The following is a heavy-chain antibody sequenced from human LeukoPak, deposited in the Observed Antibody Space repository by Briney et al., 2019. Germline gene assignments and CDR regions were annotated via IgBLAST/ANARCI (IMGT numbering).Heavy chain of an antibody. CDR2: ISSSSSYI. V-gene: IGHV3-21*04. CDR1: GFTFSSYS. CDR3: AKAPGVSSGSDY. D-gene: IGHD3-22*01. J-gene: IGHJ4*02. Sequence: PGGSLRLSCAASGFTFSSYSMNWVRQAPGKGLEWVSSISSSSSYIYYADSVKGRLTISRDNAKNSLYLQMNSLRAEDTALYYCAKAPGVSSGSDYWGQGTLVTVSS.